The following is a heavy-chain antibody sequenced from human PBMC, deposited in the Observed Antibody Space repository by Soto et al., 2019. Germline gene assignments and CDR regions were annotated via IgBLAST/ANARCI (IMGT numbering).Heavy chain of an antibody. CDR3: ARDYYYDRSGYYAGFDY. V-gene: IGHV3-21*01. CDR1: GFTFSSYS. D-gene: IGHD3-22*01. CDR2: ISSSSSYI. J-gene: IGHJ4*02. Sequence: GGSLRLSCAASGFTFSSYSMNWVRQAPGKGLEWVSSISSSSSYIYYADSVKGRFTISRDNAKNSLYLQMNSLRAEDTAVYYCARDYYYDRSGYYAGFDYWGQGTLVTVSS.